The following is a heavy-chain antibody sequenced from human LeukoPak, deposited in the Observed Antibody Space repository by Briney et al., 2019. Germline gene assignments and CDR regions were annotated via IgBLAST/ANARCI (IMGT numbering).Heavy chain of an antibody. CDR1: GFTFSSYS. D-gene: IGHD3-10*01. CDR3: AVYGSGFNP. V-gene: IGHV3-7*01. Sequence: PGGSLRLSCAASGFTFSSYSMTWVRQAPGKGLEWVANIKQDGSEKYFVDSVKGRFTISRDNAKNSLYLQMNSLRAEDTAVYYCAVYGSGFNPWATEPWSPSPQ. CDR2: IKQDGSEK. J-gene: IGHJ5*02.